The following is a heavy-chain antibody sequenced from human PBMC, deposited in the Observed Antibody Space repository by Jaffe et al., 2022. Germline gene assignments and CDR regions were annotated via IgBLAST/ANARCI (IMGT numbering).Heavy chain of an antibody. Sequence: QVQLQESGPGLVKPSETLSLTCAVSGYSISSGYYWGWIRQPPGKGLEWIGSIYHSGSTYYNPSLKSRVTISVDTSKNQFSLKLSSVTAADTAVYYCARNFGSGSYYENYFDYWGQGTLVTVSS. CDR3: ARNFGSGSYYENYFDY. V-gene: IGHV4-38-2*01. CDR2: IYHSGST. J-gene: IGHJ4*02. CDR1: GYSISSGYY. D-gene: IGHD3-10*01.